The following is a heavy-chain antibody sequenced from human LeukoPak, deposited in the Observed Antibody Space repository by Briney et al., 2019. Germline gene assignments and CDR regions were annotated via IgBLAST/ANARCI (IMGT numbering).Heavy chain of an antibody. Sequence: PGGSLRLSCEASGFTFSTYWMSWVRQAPGKGLEWVAVISYDGSNKYYADSVKGRFTISRDNSKNTLYLQVNSLRAEDTAVYYCAKVLVTTGYWGQGTLVTVSS. V-gene: IGHV3-30*18. J-gene: IGHJ4*02. CDR1: GFTFSTYW. D-gene: IGHD4-11*01. CDR2: ISYDGSNK. CDR3: AKVLVTTGY.